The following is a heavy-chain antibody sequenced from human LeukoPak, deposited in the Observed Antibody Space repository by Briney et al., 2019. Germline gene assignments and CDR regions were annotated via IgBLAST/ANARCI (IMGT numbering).Heavy chain of an antibody. J-gene: IGHJ4*02. D-gene: IGHD3-10*01. CDR3: ARVQYYYGSGEYFDY. V-gene: IGHV4-59*01. Sequence: SETLSLTCTVSGGSISSYYWSWIRQPPGKGLEWIGYIYYSGSTNYNPSLKSRVTISVDTSKNQFSLKLSSVTAADTAVYYCARVQYYYGSGEYFDYWGQGTLVTVSS. CDR1: GGSISSYY. CDR2: IYYSGST.